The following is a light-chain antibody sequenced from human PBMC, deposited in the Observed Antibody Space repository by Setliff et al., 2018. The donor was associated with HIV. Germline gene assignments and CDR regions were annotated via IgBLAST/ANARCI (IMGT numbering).Light chain of an antibody. CDR3: SSYTSSSIVV. V-gene: IGLV2-14*01. CDR2: DVS. Sequence: QSVLTQPPSASGSPGQSVTISCTGTSSDVGDYNYVSWYQQHPGKAPKLMIYDVSKRPSGVSNRFSGSKSGNTASLTISGLQAEDEADYYCSSYTSSSIVVFGGGTKGTVL. J-gene: IGLJ2*01. CDR1: SSDVGDYNY.